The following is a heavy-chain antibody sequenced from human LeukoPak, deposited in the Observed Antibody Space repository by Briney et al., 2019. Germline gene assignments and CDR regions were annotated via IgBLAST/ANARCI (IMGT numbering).Heavy chain of an antibody. CDR3: TRYCISTSCSPEAAFDI. D-gene: IGHD2-2*01. CDR1: GFTFSGSS. J-gene: IGHJ3*02. Sequence: GGSLKLSCAASGFTFSGSSIHWVRQASGKGLEWVGRIRSKASSYATAYSASVKGRFTISRDDSKNTAYLQMNSLKTEDTAVYYCTRYCISTSCSPEAAFDIWGQGTMVTVSS. CDR2: IRSKASSYAT. V-gene: IGHV3-73*01.